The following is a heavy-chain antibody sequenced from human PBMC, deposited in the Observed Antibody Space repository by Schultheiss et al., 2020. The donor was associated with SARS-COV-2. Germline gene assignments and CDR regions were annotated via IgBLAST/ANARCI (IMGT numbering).Heavy chain of an antibody. CDR2: IYYSGST. CDR1: GGSISSYY. J-gene: IGHJ6*02. Sequence: SETLSLTCTVSGGSISSYYWSWIRQPPGKGLEWIGYIYYSGSTNYNPSLKSRVTISVDTSKNQFSLKLSSVTAADTAVYYCARLVYEAYYYGMDVWGQGTTVTVSS. CDR3: ARLVYEAYYYGMDV. V-gene: IGHV4-59*12. D-gene: IGHD5/OR15-5a*01.